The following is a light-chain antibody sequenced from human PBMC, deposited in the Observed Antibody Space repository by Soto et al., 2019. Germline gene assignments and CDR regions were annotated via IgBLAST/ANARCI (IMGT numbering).Light chain of an antibody. CDR3: QRYNSYSRT. J-gene: IGKJ1*01. Sequence: DIQMTQSPSTLSASVGDSVTITCRASQNVNNWVAWYQQKPGKVPRFLIYDASSLESGVPSRFSGSGSGTDFTLTISSLQPDDFATYYCQRYNSYSRTFGQGTKVDIK. CDR2: DAS. CDR1: QNVNNW. V-gene: IGKV1-5*01.